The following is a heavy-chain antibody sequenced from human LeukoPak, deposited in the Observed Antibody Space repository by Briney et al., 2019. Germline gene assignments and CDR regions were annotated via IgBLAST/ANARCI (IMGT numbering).Heavy chain of an antibody. CDR2: ISGSGGGT. V-gene: IGHV3-23*01. J-gene: IGHJ4*02. CDR3: AKRGVVIRVILVGFHKEAYYFDS. Sequence: GGSLRLSCAVSGITLSNYGMSWVRQAPGKGLVWVAGISGSGGGTKYADSVKGRFTISRDNPKNTLYLQMNSLRAEDTAVYFCAKRGVVIRVILVGFHKEAYYFDSWGQGALVTVSS. D-gene: IGHD3-22*01. CDR1: GITLSNYG.